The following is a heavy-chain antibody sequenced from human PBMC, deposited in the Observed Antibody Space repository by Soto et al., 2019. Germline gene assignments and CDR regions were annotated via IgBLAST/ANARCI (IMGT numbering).Heavy chain of an antibody. D-gene: IGHD3-9*01. CDR3: ARVTTFYDILTSSYALNYFDY. V-gene: IGHV3-53*01. J-gene: IGHJ4*02. CDR2: IYAGGNT. CDR1: VFSFTSNY. Sequence: GGALRLSCAAYVFSFTSNYMTWVRQGPGKGLECVSVIYAGGNTYYPDSVKGRFTISSDNSKNTLFLQMNNLRAEDTAVYYCARVTTFYDILTSSYALNYFDYWGQGTRVTVSS.